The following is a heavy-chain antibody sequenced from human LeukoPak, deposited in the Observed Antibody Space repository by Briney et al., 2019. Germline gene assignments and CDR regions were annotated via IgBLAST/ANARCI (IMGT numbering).Heavy chain of an antibody. J-gene: IGHJ5*02. V-gene: IGHV4-59*01. D-gene: IGHD3-10*01. Sequence: PSETLSLTCTVSGGSISSYYWSWIRQPPGKGLEWIGYIYYSGSTNYNPSLKSRVTISVDTSKNQFSLKLSSVTAADTAVYYCARAYGSGSYYDGVNWFDPWGQGTLVTVSS. CDR3: ARAYGSGSYYDGVNWFDP. CDR1: GGSISSYY. CDR2: IYYSGST.